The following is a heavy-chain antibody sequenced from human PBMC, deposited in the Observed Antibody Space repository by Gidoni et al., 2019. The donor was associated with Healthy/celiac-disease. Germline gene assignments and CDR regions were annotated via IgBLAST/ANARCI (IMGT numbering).Heavy chain of an antibody. J-gene: IGHJ4*02. V-gene: IGHV4-38-2*01. Sequence: QVQLQESGPGLVKPSETLSLTCAVSGYSIRSGYYWGWIRQPPGKGLEWIGSIYHSGSTYYNPSLKSRVTISVDTSKNQFSLKLSSVTAADTAVYYCARVWYYDSSGYYFSDYWGQGTLVTVSS. CDR3: ARVWYYDSSGYYFSDY. D-gene: IGHD3-22*01. CDR2: IYHSGST. CDR1: GYSIRSGYY.